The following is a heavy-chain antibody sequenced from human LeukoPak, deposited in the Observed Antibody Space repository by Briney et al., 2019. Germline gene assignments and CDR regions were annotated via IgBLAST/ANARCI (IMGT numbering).Heavy chain of an antibody. Sequence: ASVKVSCKASGYTFTGYYMHWVRQAPGQGLEWMGWINPNSGGTNYAQKFQGRVTMTRDTSISTAYMELGRLRSDDTAVYYCARNYDSSGEDYFDYWGQGTLVTVSS. CDR2: INPNSGGT. J-gene: IGHJ4*02. CDR3: ARNYDSSGEDYFDY. V-gene: IGHV1-2*02. CDR1: GYTFTGYY. D-gene: IGHD3-22*01.